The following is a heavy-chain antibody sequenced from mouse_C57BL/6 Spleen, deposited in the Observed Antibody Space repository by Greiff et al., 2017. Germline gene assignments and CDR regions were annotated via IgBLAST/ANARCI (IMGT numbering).Heavy chain of an antibody. CDR1: GYTFTSYW. J-gene: IGHJ3*01. CDR3: ARPGPDNQVWFAY. Sequence: QVQLQQPGAELVKPGASVKLSCKASGYTFTSYWMHWVKQRPGQGLEWIGDINPSSGYTKYNQKFKDKATLTADKSSSTAYMQLSSLTYEDSAVYYCARPGPDNQVWFAYWGQGTLVTVSA. D-gene: IGHD6-1*01. CDR2: INPSSGYT. V-gene: IGHV1-7*01.